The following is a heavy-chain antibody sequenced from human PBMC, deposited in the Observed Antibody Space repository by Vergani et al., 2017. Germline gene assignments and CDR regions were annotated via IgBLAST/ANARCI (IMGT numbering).Heavy chain of an antibody. V-gene: IGHV3-33*01. CDR1: GFTFSSYG. D-gene: IGHD1-26*01. CDR2: IWYDGSNK. Sequence: QVQLVESGGGVVQPGRSLRLSCAASGFTFSSYGMHWVPQAPGKGLEWVAVIWYDGSNKYYADSVKGRFTISRDNSKNTLDLQMNSLRAADTAVYYCARDKVGAKDYWGQGTLVTVSS. J-gene: IGHJ4*02. CDR3: ARDKVGAKDY.